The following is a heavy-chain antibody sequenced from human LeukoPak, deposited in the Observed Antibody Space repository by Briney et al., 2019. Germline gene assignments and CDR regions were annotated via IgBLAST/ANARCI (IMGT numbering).Heavy chain of an antibody. V-gene: IGHV3-7*01. J-gene: IGHJ4*02. CDR2: IKQDGSEK. D-gene: IGHD3-3*01. CDR1: GSAFTYW. Sequence: PGGSLRLSCAASGSAFTYWMSWVRQTPGKGLEWVANIKQDGSEKYYVGSVKGRFTVSRDNARKSLYLQMNSLRAEDTAVYYCASGFLDDFWSGHFWGQGTPVTVSS. CDR3: ASGFLDDFWSGHF.